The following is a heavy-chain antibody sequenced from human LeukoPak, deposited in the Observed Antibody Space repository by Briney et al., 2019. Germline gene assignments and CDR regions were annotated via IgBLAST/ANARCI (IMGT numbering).Heavy chain of an antibody. D-gene: IGHD3-3*01. J-gene: IGHJ6*02. V-gene: IGHV1-24*01. CDR3: ATPTPLRPLEGGMEV. CDR1: GYTLTELS. CDR2: FDPEDGET. Sequence: ASVKVSCKVSGYTLTELSMHWVRQAPGKGLEWMGGFDPEDGETIYAQKFQGRVTMTEDTSTDTAYMELSSLRSEDTAVYYCATPTPLRPLEGGMEVWGQGTTVTVSS.